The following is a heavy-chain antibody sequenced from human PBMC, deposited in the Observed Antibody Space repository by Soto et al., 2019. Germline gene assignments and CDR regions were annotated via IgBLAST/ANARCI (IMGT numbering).Heavy chain of an antibody. V-gene: IGHV1-2*04. Sequence: ASLKVSCKASGYTFTGYYMHWVRQAPGQGLEWMGWINPNSGGTNYAQKFQGWVTMTRDTSISTAYMELSRLRSDDTAVYYCATGDYYYYGMDVWGQGTTVTVSS. CDR1: GYTFTGYY. J-gene: IGHJ6*02. CDR3: ATGDYYYYGMDV. CDR2: INPNSGGT.